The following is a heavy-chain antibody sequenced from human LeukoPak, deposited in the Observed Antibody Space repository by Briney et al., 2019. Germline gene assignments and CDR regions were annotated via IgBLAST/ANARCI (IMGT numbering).Heavy chain of an antibody. V-gene: IGHV1-69*01. J-gene: IGHJ2*01. D-gene: IGHD5/OR15-5a*01. CDR3: ARDSVSRRYFDL. CDR2: IIPIFGTA. Sequence: SVKVSCMASGGTFSSYAISWVRQAPGQGLEWMGGIIPIFGTANYAQKFQGRVTITADESTSTAYMELSSLRSEDTAVYYCARDSVSRRYFDLWGRGTLVTVSS. CDR1: GGTFSSYA.